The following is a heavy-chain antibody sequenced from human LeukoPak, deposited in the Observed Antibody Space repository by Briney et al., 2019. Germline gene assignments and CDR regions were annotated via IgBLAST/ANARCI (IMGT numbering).Heavy chain of an antibody. V-gene: IGHV3-30-3*01. D-gene: IGHD2-15*01. CDR3: ARFYSDAYYYYYYGMDV. CDR1: GFTFSSYA. CDR2: ISYDGSNK. J-gene: IGHJ6*02. Sequence: GGSLRLSCAASGFTFSSYAMHWVRQAPGKGLEWVAVISYDGSNKYYADSVKGRFTISRDNSKNTLYLQMNSLRAEDTAVYYCARFYSDAYYYYYYGMDVWGQGTTVTVSS.